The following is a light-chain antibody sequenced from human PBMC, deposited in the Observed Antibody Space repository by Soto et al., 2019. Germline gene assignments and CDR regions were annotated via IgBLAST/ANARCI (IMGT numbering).Light chain of an antibody. CDR3: QQYNSYKT. Sequence: DIKMSQSPSTLSASVGDTVTVTCRASQSVSGWLAWYQQKPGEAPKLLIYAASSLQSGVPSRFSGSGSGTDFTLTISSLQPDDFATYYCQQYNSYKTFGQGTKV. J-gene: IGKJ1*01. CDR2: AAS. CDR1: QSVSGW. V-gene: IGKV1-5*01.